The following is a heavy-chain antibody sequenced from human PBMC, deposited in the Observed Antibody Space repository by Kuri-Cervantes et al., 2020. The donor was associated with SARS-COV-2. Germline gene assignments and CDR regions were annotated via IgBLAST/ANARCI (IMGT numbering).Heavy chain of an antibody. CDR3: ASVSYCSSTSCHFYYHGMDD. J-gene: IGHJ6*02. V-gene: IGHV1-69*06. D-gene: IGHD2-2*01. Sequence: SEQVPCKASGGTLSSYAITWVQQAPGQGLELMGGIIPFFGTANYAQKFQGRVTITADKSTSTAYMELSSLRSEDTAVYYCASVSYCSSTSCHFYYHGMDDWGQGTTVTVSS. CDR1: GGTLSSYA. CDR2: IIPFFGTA.